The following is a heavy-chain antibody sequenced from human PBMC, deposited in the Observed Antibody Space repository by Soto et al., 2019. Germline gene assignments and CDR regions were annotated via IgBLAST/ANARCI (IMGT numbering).Heavy chain of an antibody. Sequence: GGSLRLSCAASGFTFSSYAMSWVRQAPGKGLEWVSDLNGGGGTTYYADSAKGRFTISRDNSKNTLYLQMNSLRVEDTAVYFCARVAPGWSVADTWGQGTLVTSPQ. V-gene: IGHV3-23*01. CDR1: GFTFSSYA. J-gene: IGHJ5*02. D-gene: IGHD6-19*01. CDR2: LNGGGGTT. CDR3: ARVAPGWSVADT.